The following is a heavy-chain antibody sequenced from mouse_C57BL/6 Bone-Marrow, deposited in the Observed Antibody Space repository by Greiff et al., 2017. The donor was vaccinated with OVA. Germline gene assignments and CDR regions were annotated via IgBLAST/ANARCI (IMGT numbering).Heavy chain of an antibody. D-gene: IGHD2-3*01. CDR3: ARDGDGYYWFAY. Sequence: DVKLQESGGGLVKPGGSLKLSCAASGFTFSSYAMSWVRQTPEKRLEWVATISDGGSYTYYPDNVKGRFTISRDNAKNNLYLQMSHLKSEDTAMYYCARDGDGYYWFAYWGQGTLVTVSA. CDR1: GFTFSSYA. J-gene: IGHJ3*01. CDR2: ISDGGSYT. V-gene: IGHV5-4*01.